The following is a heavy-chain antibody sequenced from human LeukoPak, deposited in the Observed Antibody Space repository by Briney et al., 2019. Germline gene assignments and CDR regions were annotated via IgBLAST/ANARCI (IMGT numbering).Heavy chain of an antibody. CDR3: ARNGYGSGSSW. D-gene: IGHD3-10*01. Sequence: PSQTLSLTCTVSGASISTGSSYWSWIRQPAGEGLEWIGRIHNSGSTNYNPSLNSRVTISVDTSKNQVSLKLTSVTAADTAVYYCARNGYGSGSSWWGQGTLVTVSS. CDR2: IHNSGST. V-gene: IGHV4-61*02. CDR1: GASISTGSSY. J-gene: IGHJ4*02.